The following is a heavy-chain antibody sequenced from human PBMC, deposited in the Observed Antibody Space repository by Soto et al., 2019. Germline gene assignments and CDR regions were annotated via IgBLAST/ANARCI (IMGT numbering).Heavy chain of an antibody. CDR2: IWYDGSNK. D-gene: IGHD3-22*01. CDR1: GFTFSSYG. J-gene: IGHJ4*02. CDR3: ARDDYDSSGYYYVDY. Sequence: PWGSLRLSCAASGFTFSSYGMHWVRQAPGKGLEWVAVIWYDGSNKYYADSLKGRFTISRDNSKKTLYLQVNSLRAEDTAVYFCARDDYDSSGYYYVDYWGQGTLVTVSS. V-gene: IGHV3-33*01.